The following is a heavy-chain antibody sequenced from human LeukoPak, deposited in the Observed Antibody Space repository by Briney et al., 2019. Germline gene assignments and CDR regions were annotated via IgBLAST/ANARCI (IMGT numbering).Heavy chain of an antibody. Sequence: GRSLRLSCAASGFTFDDYAIHWVRQGPGKGLEWVSGISWNSGSIGYADSVKGRFTISRDNAKNSLYLQMNSLRAEDTAVYYCTSYSTIEASDYWGQGTLVTVSS. J-gene: IGHJ4*02. D-gene: IGHD2/OR15-2a*01. CDR1: GFTFDDYA. CDR3: TSYSTIEASDY. V-gene: IGHV3-9*01. CDR2: ISWNSGSI.